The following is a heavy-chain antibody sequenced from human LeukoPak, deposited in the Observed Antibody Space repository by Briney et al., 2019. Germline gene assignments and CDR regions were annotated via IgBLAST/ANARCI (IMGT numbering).Heavy chain of an antibody. CDR3: ARGTIRYAFDI. J-gene: IGHJ3*02. V-gene: IGHV3-30*03. CDR2: ISYDGSNK. Sequence: GGSLRLSCAASGFTFSSYSMNWVRQAPGKGLEWVAVISYDGSNKYYADSVKGRFTISRDNSKNTLYLQMNSLRAEDTAVYYCARGTIRYAFDIWGQGTMVTVSS. D-gene: IGHD4/OR15-4a*01. CDR1: GFTFSSYS.